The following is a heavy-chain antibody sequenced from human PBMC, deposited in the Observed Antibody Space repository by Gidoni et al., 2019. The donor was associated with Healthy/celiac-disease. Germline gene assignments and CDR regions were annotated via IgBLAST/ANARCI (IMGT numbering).Heavy chain of an antibody. Sequence: EVQLVESGGGLVQPGGSLRLACAASGFTVSSNYMSWVRQAPGKGLEWVSVIYSGGSTYYADSVKGRFTISRDNSKNTLYLQMNSLRAEDTAVYYCANSGSWAIGDYYYMDVWGKGTTVTVSS. CDR3: ANSGSWAIGDYYYMDV. J-gene: IGHJ6*03. V-gene: IGHV3-66*02. CDR2: IYSGGST. D-gene: IGHD1-26*01. CDR1: GFTVSSNY.